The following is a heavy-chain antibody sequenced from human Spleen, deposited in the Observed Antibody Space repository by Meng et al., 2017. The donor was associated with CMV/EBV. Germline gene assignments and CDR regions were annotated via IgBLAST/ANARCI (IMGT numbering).Heavy chain of an antibody. Sequence: QVQLQQWGAGLLKPSETLSLTCAVYGGSFSGYYWSWIRQPPGKGLEWIGEINHSGSTNYNPSLKSRVTISVDTSKNQFSLKLSSVTVADTAVYYCTRAAAGYWFDPWGQGTLVTVSS. D-gene: IGHD6-13*01. CDR3: TRAAAGYWFDP. V-gene: IGHV4-34*01. J-gene: IGHJ5*02. CDR2: INHSGST. CDR1: GGSFSGYY.